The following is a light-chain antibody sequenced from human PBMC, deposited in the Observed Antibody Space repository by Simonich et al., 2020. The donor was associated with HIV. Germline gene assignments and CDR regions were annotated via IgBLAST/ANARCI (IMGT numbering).Light chain of an antibody. CDR3: QQYNNWPLTWT. J-gene: IGKJ1*01. V-gene: IGKV3-15*01. CDR1: QSVGSN. Sequence: EIVMTQSPATLSVSPGERATLSCRASQSVGSNLAWYQQKPGQAPRLLIFGASTRATDIPARFSGSGSGTEFTLTISSLQSEDFAVYYCQQYNNWPLTWTFGQGTKVEIK. CDR2: GAS.